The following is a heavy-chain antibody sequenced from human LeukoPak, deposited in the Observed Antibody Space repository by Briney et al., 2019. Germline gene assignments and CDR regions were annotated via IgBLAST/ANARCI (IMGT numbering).Heavy chain of an antibody. J-gene: IGHJ4*02. D-gene: IGHD2-15*01. Sequence: GRSLRLSCAASGFTFSSYGMHWVRQAPGKGLEWVAVIYYDGSNKYYADSVKGRFTISRDNSKNTLYLQMNSLRAEDTAVYYCSRDQGGAGWEYFDYWGQGTLVTVSS. CDR1: GFTFSSYG. CDR3: SRDQGGAGWEYFDY. V-gene: IGHV3-33*01. CDR2: IYYDGSNK.